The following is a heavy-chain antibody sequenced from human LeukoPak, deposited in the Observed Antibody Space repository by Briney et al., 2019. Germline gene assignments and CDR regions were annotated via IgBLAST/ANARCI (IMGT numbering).Heavy chain of an antibody. CDR1: GFTFSSYA. D-gene: IGHD4-17*01. V-gene: IGHV3-23*01. Sequence: TGGSLRLSCAASGFTFSSYAMSWVRQAPGKGLEWVSAISGSGGSTYYADSVKGRFTISRDNSKNTLYLQMNSLRAEDTAVYYCAKDSEAVTYYFDYWGQGTLVTVSS. J-gene: IGHJ4*02. CDR3: AKDSEAVTYYFDY. CDR2: ISGSGGST.